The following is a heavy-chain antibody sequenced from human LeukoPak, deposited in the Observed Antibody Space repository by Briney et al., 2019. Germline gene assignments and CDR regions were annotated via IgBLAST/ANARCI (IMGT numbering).Heavy chain of an antibody. D-gene: IGHD6-19*01. CDR1: GFTFSSYA. J-gene: IGHJ5*02. V-gene: IGHV3-23*01. Sequence: PGGSLRLSCAASGFTFSSYAMSWVRQAPGKGLEWVSAISGSGGSTYYADSVKGRFTISRDNSKNTLYLQMNSLRAEDTAVYYCANTRIAVAGGNWFGPWGQGTLVTVSS. CDR3: ANTRIAVAGGNWFGP. CDR2: ISGSGGST.